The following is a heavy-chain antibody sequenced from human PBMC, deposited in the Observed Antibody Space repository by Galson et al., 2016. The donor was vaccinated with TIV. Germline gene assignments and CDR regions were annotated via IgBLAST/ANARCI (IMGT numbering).Heavy chain of an antibody. CDR2: ISTYNGYT. V-gene: IGHV1-18*01. CDR1: GYSFTNYG. CDR3: ATVAWFPGLSLDN. Sequence: SVKVSCKASGYSFTNYGIAWVRQAPGQGLEWMGWISTYNGYTDYAQKLQGRVTMTTDTSTSTAYMELGSLRIDDTAVYYCATVAWFPGLSLDNWGQGTLVSVSS. D-gene: IGHD2/OR15-2a*01. J-gene: IGHJ4*02.